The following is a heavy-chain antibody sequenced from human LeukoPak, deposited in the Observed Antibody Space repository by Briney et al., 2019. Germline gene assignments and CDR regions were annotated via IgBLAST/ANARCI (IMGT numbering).Heavy chain of an antibody. CDR2: ISGGTT. V-gene: IGHV3-49*03. CDR1: GFTIGDYI. D-gene: IGHD6-19*01. J-gene: IGHJ4*02. Sequence: GRSLRLSGTASGFTIGDYIMSWFRQAPGKGLEWIGFISGGTTEYAASVKGRFTISTDESTSIAYLQMNSLTTEDTAVYYCSRGSGWLSVYWGQGTLVTVSS. CDR3: SRGSGWLSVY.